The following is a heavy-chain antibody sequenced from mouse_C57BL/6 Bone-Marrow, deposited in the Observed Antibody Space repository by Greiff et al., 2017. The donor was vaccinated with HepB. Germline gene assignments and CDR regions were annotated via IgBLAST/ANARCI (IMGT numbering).Heavy chain of an antibody. Sequence: QVQLQQPGAELVKPGASVKLSCKASGYTFTSYWMHWVKQRPGRGLEWIGRIDPNSGGTKYNEKFKSKATLTVDKSSSTAYMQLSSLTSEDSAVYYCARSEFITSVVGAFAYWGQGALVTVS. CDR1: GYTFTSYW. V-gene: IGHV1-72*01. D-gene: IGHD1-1*01. J-gene: IGHJ3*01. CDR2: IDPNSGGT. CDR3: ARSEFITSVVGAFAY.